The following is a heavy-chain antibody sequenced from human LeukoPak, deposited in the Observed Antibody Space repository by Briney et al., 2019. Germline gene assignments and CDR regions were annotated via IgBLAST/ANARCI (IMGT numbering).Heavy chain of an antibody. J-gene: IGHJ4*02. CDR3: ARVEAAVAGTIGDYFDY. CDR2: TYYRSKWYN. CDR1: GDSVSSNSAA. Sequence: SQTLSLTCAISGDSVSSNSAAWNWIRQSPSRGLEWLGRTYYRSKWYNDYAVSVKSRITINPDTSKNQFSLQPNSVTPEDTAVYYCARVEAAVAGTIGDYFDYWGQGTLVTVSS. V-gene: IGHV6-1*01. D-gene: IGHD6-19*01.